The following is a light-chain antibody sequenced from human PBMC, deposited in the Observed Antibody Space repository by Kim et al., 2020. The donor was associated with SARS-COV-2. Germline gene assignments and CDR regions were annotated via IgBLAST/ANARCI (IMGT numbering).Light chain of an antibody. V-gene: IGKV1-9*01. Sequence: IQLTQSPSSLSASVGDRVTITCRASQGISSYLAWYQQKPGKAPKLLIYAASTLRSGVPSRFSGSGSGTDFTLTISSLQPEDFATYYCQQLNGYPITFGGGTKVDIK. CDR1: QGISSY. CDR3: QQLNGYPIT. J-gene: IGKJ4*01. CDR2: AAS.